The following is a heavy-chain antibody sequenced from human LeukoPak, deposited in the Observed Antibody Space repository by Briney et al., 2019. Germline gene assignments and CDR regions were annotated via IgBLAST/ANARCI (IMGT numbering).Heavy chain of an antibody. CDR2: TYLGDSDT. Sequence: GESLKISCKGSGYNFTNYWIGWVRQMPGKGLEWMGITYLGDSDTRYSPSFQGQVTISADKSFSTTYLQWSSLKASDTAMYYCARPDDLYDDSSGYYFLGAFDIWGQGTMVTVSS. D-gene: IGHD3-22*01. CDR1: GYNFTNYW. CDR3: ARPDDLYDDSSGYYFLGAFDI. V-gene: IGHV5-51*01. J-gene: IGHJ3*02.